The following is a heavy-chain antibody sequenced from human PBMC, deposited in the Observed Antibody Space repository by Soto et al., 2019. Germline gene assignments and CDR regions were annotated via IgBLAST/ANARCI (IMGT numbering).Heavy chain of an antibody. CDR1: GFTFSSDG. CDR2: IWYDGSNK. Sequence: QVQLVESGGGVVQPGRSLRLSCAASGFTFSSDGMHWVRQAPGKGLEWVAVIWYDGSNKYYADSVKGRFTISRDNSKNTLYLQMNSLRAEDTAVYYCAIQGGEYYDQPSIDVWGQGTTVTVSS. J-gene: IGHJ6*02. V-gene: IGHV3-33*01. CDR3: AIQGGEYYDQPSIDV. D-gene: IGHD3-22*01.